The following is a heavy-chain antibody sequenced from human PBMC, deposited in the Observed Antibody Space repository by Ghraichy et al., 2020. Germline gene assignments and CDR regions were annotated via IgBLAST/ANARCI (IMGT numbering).Heavy chain of an antibody. CDR3: ARGTIGDTGWGTVDY. V-gene: IGHV1-69*13. D-gene: IGHD3-16*01. J-gene: IGHJ4*02. CDR1: GGTFSSYA. CDR2: IIPIFGTA. Sequence: SVKVSCKASGGTFSSYAISWVRQAPGQGLEWMGGIIPIFGTANYAQKFQGRVTITADESTSTAYMELSSLRSEDTAVYYCARGTIGDTGWGTVDYWGQGTLVTVSS.